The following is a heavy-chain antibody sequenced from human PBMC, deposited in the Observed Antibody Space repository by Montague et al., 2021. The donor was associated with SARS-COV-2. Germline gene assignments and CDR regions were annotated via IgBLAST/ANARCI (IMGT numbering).Heavy chain of an antibody. CDR2: INHGGNT. CDR3: ARLRDGVVPSPILGIGPYFTYYYMDV. V-gene: IGHV4-34*01. CDR1: GGSFSGYY. D-gene: IGHD2-15*01. J-gene: IGHJ6*03. Sequence: SETLSLTCAVPGGSFSGYYWNWIRQPPGKGLEWIGEINHGGNTNYNPSLKNRLTISVDTSKNQFSLKLTSVAATDTAVYYCARLRDGVVPSPILGIGPYFTYYYMDVWGKGTTVTVSS.